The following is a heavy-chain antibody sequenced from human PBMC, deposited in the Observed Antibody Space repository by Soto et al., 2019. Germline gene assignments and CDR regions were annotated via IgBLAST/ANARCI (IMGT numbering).Heavy chain of an antibody. V-gene: IGHV1-69*12. Sequence: QVQLVQSGAEVKKPGSSVKVSCKAFGGTFSSYAINWIRQAPGQGLEWMGGIIPIFGTTTYAQRFQARVTITADEYTSIGYMELSSLRSEDTALYYCARDGGAATFDYWGQGTLVTVSS. J-gene: IGHJ4*02. D-gene: IGHD1-26*01. CDR3: ARDGGAATFDY. CDR1: GGTFSSYA. CDR2: IIPIFGTT.